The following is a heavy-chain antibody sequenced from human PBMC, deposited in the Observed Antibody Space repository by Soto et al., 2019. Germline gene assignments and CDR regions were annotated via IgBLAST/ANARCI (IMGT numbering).Heavy chain of an antibody. CDR1: GFTFSRSA. J-gene: IGHJ4*02. CDR3: AKVAKPRVVIEYFDY. CDR2: ISGRGLNP. V-gene: IGHV3-23*01. D-gene: IGHD3-3*01. Sequence: PGGSLRLSCTTSGFTFSRSAMSWVRQAPGKGLEWVSAISGRGLNPYYADSVKGRFTISRDNSKSTLFLQMNSLRAEDTAVYYCAKVAKPRVVIEYFDYWGQGSLVTVSS.